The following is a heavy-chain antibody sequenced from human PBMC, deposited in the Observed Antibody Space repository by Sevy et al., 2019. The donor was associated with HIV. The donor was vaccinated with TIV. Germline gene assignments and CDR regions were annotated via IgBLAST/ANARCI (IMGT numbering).Heavy chain of an antibody. J-gene: IGHJ4*02. CDR3: AQEVSEHSYSDY. Sequence: GGSLRLSCVTSGFTFSSYAMSWVRQTQGKGLEWVSAIGGSADYTYYADSVKGRFTISRDNSTNTLYLQMNGLRAEDTAVYYCAQEVSEHSYSDYWGQGTLVTVSS. D-gene: IGHD3-10*01. CDR1: GFTFSSYA. V-gene: IGHV3-23*01. CDR2: IGGSADYT.